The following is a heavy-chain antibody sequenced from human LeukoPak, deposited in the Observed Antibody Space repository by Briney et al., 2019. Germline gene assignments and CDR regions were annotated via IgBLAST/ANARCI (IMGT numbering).Heavy chain of an antibody. D-gene: IGHD3-16*02. V-gene: IGHV4-34*01. CDR3: ARSNYVWGSYRPRQSDAFDI. Sequence: PSETLSLTCAVYGGSFSGYYWSWIRQPPGKGLEWIGEINHSGSTNYNPSLKSRVTMSVDTSKNQFPLKLSSVTAADTAVYYCARSNYVWGSYRPRQSDAFDIWGQGTMVTVSS. J-gene: IGHJ3*02. CDR2: INHSGST. CDR1: GGSFSGYY.